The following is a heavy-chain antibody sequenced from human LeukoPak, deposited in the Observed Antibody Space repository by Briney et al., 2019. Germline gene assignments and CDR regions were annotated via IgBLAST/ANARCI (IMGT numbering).Heavy chain of an antibody. CDR1: GFTFSDYY. V-gene: IGHV3-11*01. Sequence: GGSLRLSCAASGFTFSDYYMSWIRQAPGKGLEWVSYISSSGSTIYYADSVKGRFTISRDNAKNSLYLQMNSLRAEDTAVHYCARAPGEWFGELSPNWFDPWGQGTLVTVSS. CDR3: ARAPGEWFGELSPNWFDP. CDR2: ISSSGSTI. D-gene: IGHD3-10*01. J-gene: IGHJ5*02.